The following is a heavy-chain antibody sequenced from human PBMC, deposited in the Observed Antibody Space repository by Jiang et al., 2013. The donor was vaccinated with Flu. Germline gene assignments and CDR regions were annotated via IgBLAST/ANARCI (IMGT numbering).Heavy chain of an antibody. CDR3: ARQLGSAIDY. V-gene: IGHV4-39*01. CDR2: IYYSGST. Sequence: TLSLTCTVSGGSISSSSYYWGWIRQPPGKGLEWIGSIYYSGSTYYNPSLKSRVTISVDTSKNQFSLKLSSVTAADTAVYYCARQLGSAIDYWGQGTLVTVSS. CDR1: GGSISSSSYY. D-gene: IGHD1-26*01. J-gene: IGHJ4*02.